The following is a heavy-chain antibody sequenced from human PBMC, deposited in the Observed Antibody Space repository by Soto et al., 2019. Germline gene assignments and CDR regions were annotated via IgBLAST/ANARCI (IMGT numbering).Heavy chain of an antibody. CDR2: IYSGGTT. J-gene: IGHJ5*02. V-gene: IGHV3-66*01. CDR3: ARNGDSSDYRGWFDP. D-gene: IGHD3-22*01. Sequence: EVQLVESGGGLVQPGGSLRLSCAASGFTVSSNYISWVRQAPGKVLEWVSVIYSGGTTYYADSVKGRFTISRDNAKNTVYLQMNSLRAADTAVYYWARNGDSSDYRGWFDPWCQGNLVTVSS. CDR1: GFTVSSNY.